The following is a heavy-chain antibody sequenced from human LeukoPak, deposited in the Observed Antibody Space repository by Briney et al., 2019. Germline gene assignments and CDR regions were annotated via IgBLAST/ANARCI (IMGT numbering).Heavy chain of an antibody. V-gene: IGHV3-21*01. J-gene: IGHJ4*02. CDR1: GFTFSSYS. Sequence: GGSLRLSCAASGFTFSSYSMNWVRQAPGKELEWVSSISSSSIYIYYADSVKGRFTISRDNAKNSLYLQMNSLRAEDTAVYYCARFYYFDYWGQGTLVTVSS. CDR3: ARFYYFDY. CDR2: ISSSSIYI.